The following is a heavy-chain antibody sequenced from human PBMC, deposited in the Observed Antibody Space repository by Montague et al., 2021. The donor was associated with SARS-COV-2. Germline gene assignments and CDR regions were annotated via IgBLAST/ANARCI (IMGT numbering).Heavy chain of an antibody. CDR2: ISSSANTM. CDR3: ARGGGVFDN. CDR1: GFTFSIFE. D-gene: IGHD3-16*01. V-gene: IGHV3-48*03. Sequence: SLRLSLSASGFTFSIFEMNWVRQAPGKGLEWISYISSSANTMYYAESLKGRFTISRDNAMKSLYLQMNSLRAEDTAVYYCARGGGVFDNWGQGTLVTVAS. J-gene: IGHJ4*02.